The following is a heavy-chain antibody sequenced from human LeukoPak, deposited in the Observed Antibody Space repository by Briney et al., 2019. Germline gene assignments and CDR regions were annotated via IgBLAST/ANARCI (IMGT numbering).Heavy chain of an antibody. J-gene: IGHJ3*02. CDR1: GFTFSSYS. D-gene: IGHD6-6*01. Sequence: GGSLRLSCAASGFTFSSYSMNWVRQAPGKGLEWVSSISSSSSYIYYADSVKGRFTISRDNAKNSLYLQMNSLRAEDTAVYYCAHLSIAARQDVFDIWGQGTMVTVSS. CDR3: AHLSIAARQDVFDI. V-gene: IGHV3-21*01. CDR2: ISSSSSYI.